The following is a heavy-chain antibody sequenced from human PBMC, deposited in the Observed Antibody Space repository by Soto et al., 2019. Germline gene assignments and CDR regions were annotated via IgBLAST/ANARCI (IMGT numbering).Heavy chain of an antibody. CDR3: AKATADILTGYYKTDAFDI. Sequence: GGSLRLSCAASGFTFSSYAMSWVRQAPGKGLEWVSAISGSGGSTYYADSVKGRFTISRDNSKNTLYLQMNSLRAEDTAVYYCAKATADILTGYYKTDAFDIWGQGTMVTVSS. D-gene: IGHD3-9*01. V-gene: IGHV3-23*01. CDR1: GFTFSSYA. J-gene: IGHJ3*02. CDR2: ISGSGGST.